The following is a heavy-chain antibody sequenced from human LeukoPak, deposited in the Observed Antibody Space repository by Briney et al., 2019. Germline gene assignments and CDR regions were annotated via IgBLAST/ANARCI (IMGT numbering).Heavy chain of an antibody. CDR2: ISSSSSTI. J-gene: IGHJ6*03. Sequence: PGGSLRLSCAASGFTFSSYSMNWVRQAPGKGLEWVSYISSSSSTIYYADSVKGRFTISRDNAKNSLYLQMNSLRAEDTAVYYCARKAGTGYYYYYMDVWGKGTTVTASS. D-gene: IGHD6-19*01. CDR3: ARKAGTGYYYYYMDV. V-gene: IGHV3-48*01. CDR1: GFTFSSYS.